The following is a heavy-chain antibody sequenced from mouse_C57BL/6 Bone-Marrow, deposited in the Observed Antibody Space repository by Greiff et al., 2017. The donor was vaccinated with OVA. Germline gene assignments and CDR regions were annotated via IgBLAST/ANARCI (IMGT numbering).Heavy chain of an antibody. J-gene: IGHJ4*01. CDR3: ARGSEIYYDYDEAMDY. CDR2: IDPEDGDT. D-gene: IGHD2-4*01. Sequence: EVQLQQSGAELVRPGASVKLSCTASGFNIKDYYMHWVKQRPEQGLEWIGRIDPEDGDTEYAPKFQGKATMTADTSSNTAYLQLSSLTSEDTAVYYCARGSEIYYDYDEAMDYWGQGTSVTVSS. V-gene: IGHV14-1*01. CDR1: GFNIKDYY.